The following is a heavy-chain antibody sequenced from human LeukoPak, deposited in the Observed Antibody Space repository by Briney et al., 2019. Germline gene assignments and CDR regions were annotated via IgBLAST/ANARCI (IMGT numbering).Heavy chain of an antibody. D-gene: IGHD5-18*01. CDR1: GGSFSGYY. CDR3: ARAGEGYGHVRDFDY. CDR2: INHSGGT. V-gene: IGHV4-34*01. J-gene: IGHJ4*02. Sequence: SETLSLTCAVYGGSFSGYYWSWIRQPPGKGLEWIGEINHSGGTNYNPSLKSRVTISVDTSKNQFSLKLSSVTAADTAVYYCARAGEGYGHVRDFDYWGQGTLVTVSS.